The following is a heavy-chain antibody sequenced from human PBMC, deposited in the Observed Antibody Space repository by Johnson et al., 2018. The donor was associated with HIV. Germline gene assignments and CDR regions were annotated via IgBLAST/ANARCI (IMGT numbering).Heavy chain of an antibody. CDR2: ISYDGSNK. D-gene: IGHD5-18*01. J-gene: IGHJ3*02. Sequence: QMLLVESGGGLVQPGRSLRLSCAASGFTFSSYAMHWVRQAPGKGLEWVAVISYDGSNKYYADSVKGRFTISRDNSKNTLYLQMNSLRAEDTAVYYCARLPSGYSRDAFDIWGQGTMVTVSS. V-gene: IGHV3-30*04. CDR1: GFTFSSYA. CDR3: ARLPSGYSRDAFDI.